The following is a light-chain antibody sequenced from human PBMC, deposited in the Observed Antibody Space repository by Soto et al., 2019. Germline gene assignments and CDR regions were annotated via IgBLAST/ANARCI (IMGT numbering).Light chain of an antibody. V-gene: IGKV4-1*01. CDR2: WAS. Sequence: DIVMTQSPDSLAVSLGERATINCKSSQSVLYSSNNKNYLAWYQQKPGQPPKLLIYWASTRESGVPDRFSGSGSGTDFTLTISSLPAEDVAVYYYQQYYSNPRTYGQGTKVEI. J-gene: IGKJ1*01. CDR1: QSVLYSSNNKNY. CDR3: QQYYSNPRT.